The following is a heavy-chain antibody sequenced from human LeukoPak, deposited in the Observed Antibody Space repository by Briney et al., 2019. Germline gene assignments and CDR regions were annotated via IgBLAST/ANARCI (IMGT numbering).Heavy chain of an antibody. J-gene: IGHJ4*02. D-gene: IGHD3-3*01. Sequence: SETLSLTCTVSGGSISSSSYYWGWIRQPPGTGLEWIGSIYYSGSTYYNPSPKSRVTISVDTSKNQFSLKLSSVTAADTAVYYCARRYYDFWSGPISLGGFDYWGQGTLVTVSS. CDR1: GGSISSSSYY. CDR2: IYYSGST. CDR3: ARRYYDFWSGPISLGGFDY. V-gene: IGHV4-39*01.